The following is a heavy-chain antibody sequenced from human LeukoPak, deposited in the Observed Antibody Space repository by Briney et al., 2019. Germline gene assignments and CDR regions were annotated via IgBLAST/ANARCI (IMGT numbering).Heavy chain of an antibody. CDR3: ASEYTGYTCDY. D-gene: IGHD5-12*01. CDR1: GFTFNSYG. CDR2: IWYDGSNK. J-gene: IGHJ4*02. Sequence: QLVEAGGGVVQPGRSLRLSCAASGFTFNSYGMHWVRQAPGKGLEWVAVIWYDGSNKYYADSVKGRFTIFRANSKNTLYLQMDSLRAEDTAVYYCASEYTGYTCDYWGQGTLVTVSS. V-gene: IGHV3-33*01.